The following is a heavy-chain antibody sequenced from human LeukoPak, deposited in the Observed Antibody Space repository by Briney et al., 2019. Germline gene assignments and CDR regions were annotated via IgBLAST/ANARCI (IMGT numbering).Heavy chain of an antibody. CDR3: ARVNINNWHSCDY. D-gene: IGHD1-1*01. J-gene: IGHJ4*02. V-gene: IGHV4-4*02. CDR2: IYHSGSP. CDR1: GGSISSSNW. Sequence: PSETLSLTCAVSGGSISSSNWWGWVRQPPGKGLEWIGEIYHSGSPNYNPSLKSRVTILVDKSRNHFSLNLSSVTAADTAVYYCARVNINNWHSCDYWGQGTLVTVSS.